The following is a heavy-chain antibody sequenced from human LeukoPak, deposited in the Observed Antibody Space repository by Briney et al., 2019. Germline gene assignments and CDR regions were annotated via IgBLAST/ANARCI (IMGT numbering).Heavy chain of an antibody. CDR3: ARIPGIAAPPDY. J-gene: IGHJ4*02. CDR2: IIPIFGIA. V-gene: IGHV1-69*10. Sequence: SVKVSCKASGGTFSSYAISWVRQAPGQGLEWMGGIIPIFGIANYAQKFQGRVTITADKSTSTAYMELSRLRSDDTAVYYCARIPGIAAPPDYWGQGTLVTVSS. D-gene: IGHD6-13*01. CDR1: GGTFSSYA.